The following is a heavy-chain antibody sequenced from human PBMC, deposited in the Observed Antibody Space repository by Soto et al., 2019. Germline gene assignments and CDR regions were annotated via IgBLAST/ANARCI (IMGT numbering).Heavy chain of an antibody. J-gene: IGHJ4*02. Sequence: QLVQSGGGLIQPGGSLRVSCAASGFSVSSSYLSWVRQAPGEGLEWVSIIYSGGNTYHADSVKGRFTTSRDISKNTVYLQMNSLRVEDTAMYFCARQGGEWGRWGQGTLVTVSS. CDR1: GFSVSSSY. CDR2: IYSGGNT. V-gene: IGHV3-53*01. D-gene: IGHD2-21*01. CDR3: ARQGGEWGR.